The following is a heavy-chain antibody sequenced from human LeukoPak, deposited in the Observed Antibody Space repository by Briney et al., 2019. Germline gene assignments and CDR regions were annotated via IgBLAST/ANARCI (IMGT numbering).Heavy chain of an antibody. CDR3: AKGGGDYGDYLNVRYYYGMDV. J-gene: IGHJ6*04. Sequence: QPGGSLRLSCAASGFTFSSYAMSWVRQAPGKGLEWVAVISYDGSNKYYADSVKGRFTISRDNSENTLYLQMNSLEPEDTAVYYCAKGGGDYGDYLNVRYYYGMDVWGKGTTVTVFS. D-gene: IGHD4-17*01. CDR2: ISYDGSNK. CDR1: GFTFSSYA. V-gene: IGHV3-30*18.